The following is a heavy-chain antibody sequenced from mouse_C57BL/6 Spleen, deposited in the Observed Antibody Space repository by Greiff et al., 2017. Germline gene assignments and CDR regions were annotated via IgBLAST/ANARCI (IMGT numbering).Heavy chain of an antibody. V-gene: IGHV1-39*01. Sequence: VQLQQSGPELVKPGASVKISCKASGYSFTDYNMNWVKQSNGKSLEWIGVINPNYGTTSYNQKFKGKATLTVDQSSSTASLQLNSLTSQNSAVYYCSRGGYYPYYCDYWGQGTTLTVSS. CDR2: INPNYGTT. CDR1: GYSFTDYN. J-gene: IGHJ2*01. CDR3: SRGGYYPYYCDY. D-gene: IGHD2-3*01.